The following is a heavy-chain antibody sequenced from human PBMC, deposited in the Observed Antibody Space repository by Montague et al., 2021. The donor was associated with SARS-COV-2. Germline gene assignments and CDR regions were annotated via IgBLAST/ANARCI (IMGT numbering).Heavy chain of an antibody. CDR1: GYSFTSYW. J-gene: IGHJ3*02. CDR3: ARVTDYYYDTSGYWDAFDI. Sequence: QSGAEVKEPGESLKISCKGSGYSFTSYWIGWVHQMPGKGLEWMGIIYPGDSDTRYSPSFQGPVTISADKSISTAYLQWSRLKASDTAIYYCARVTDYYYDTSGYWDAFDIWGQGKMVTVSS. CDR2: IYPGDSDT. D-gene: IGHD3-22*01. V-gene: IGHV5-51*07.